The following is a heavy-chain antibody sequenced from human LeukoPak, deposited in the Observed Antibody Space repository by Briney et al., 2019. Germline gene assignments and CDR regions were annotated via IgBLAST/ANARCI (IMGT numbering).Heavy chain of an antibody. CDR2: ISGSGGST. Sequence: GGSLRLSCAASGFTFSSYAMSWVRQAPGKGLEWVSAISGSGGSTYYADSVKGRFTISRDNSKNTLYLQMNSLRAEDTAVYYCAKRSLWFGDPSPFDYWGQGTLVTVSS. CDR1: GFTFSSYA. D-gene: IGHD3-10*01. CDR3: AKRSLWFGDPSPFDY. V-gene: IGHV3-23*01. J-gene: IGHJ4*02.